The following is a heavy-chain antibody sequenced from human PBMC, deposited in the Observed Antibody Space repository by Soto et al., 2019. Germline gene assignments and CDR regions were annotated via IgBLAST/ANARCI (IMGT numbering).Heavy chain of an antibody. CDR2: IRQDGSEK. J-gene: IGHJ3*02. Sequence: GGSLRLSCAASGFTFSSYWMSWVRQAPGKGLEWAANIRQDGSEKYYVDSVKGRFTISRDNAKNSLYLQMNSLRAEDTAVYYCARGGPTPSIAFDIWGQGTMVTVSS. CDR3: ARGGPTPSIAFDI. D-gene: IGHD6-6*01. V-gene: IGHV3-7*01. CDR1: GFTFSSYW.